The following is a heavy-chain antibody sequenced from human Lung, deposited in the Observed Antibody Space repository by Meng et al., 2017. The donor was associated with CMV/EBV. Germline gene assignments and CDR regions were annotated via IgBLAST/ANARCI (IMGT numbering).Heavy chain of an antibody. J-gene: IGHJ5*02. Sequence: SETLSLTCAVYGGSFSGYYWSWIRQPPGKGLEWIGEINHSGSTNYNPSLKSRVTISVDTSKNQFSLKLSSVTAADTAVYYFARGRRGGFLEWLLSGNWFDPWGQGTLVTVSS. CDR3: ARGRRGGFLEWLLSGNWFDP. CDR2: INHSGST. CDR1: GGSFSGYY. D-gene: IGHD3-3*01. V-gene: IGHV4-34*01.